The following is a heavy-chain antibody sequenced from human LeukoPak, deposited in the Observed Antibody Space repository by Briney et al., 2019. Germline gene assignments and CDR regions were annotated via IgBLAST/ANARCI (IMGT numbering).Heavy chain of an antibody. Sequence: GGSLRLSCAASGFTFSSQWMHWVRQVPGKGLVWVSRINTGGSSTSYADSVKGRFTISRDNAKNTLYLQMNSRRAEDTAVYYCAREGSIDAFDIWGQGTMVTVSS. CDR3: AREGSIDAFDI. J-gene: IGHJ3*02. V-gene: IGHV3-74*01. CDR2: INTGGSST. CDR1: GFTFSSQW.